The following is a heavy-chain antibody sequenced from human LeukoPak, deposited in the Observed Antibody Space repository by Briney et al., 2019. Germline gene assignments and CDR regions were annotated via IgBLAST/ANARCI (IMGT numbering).Heavy chain of an antibody. CDR2: IKQDGSEK. J-gene: IGHJ4*02. CDR1: GFTFSSYW. Sequence: GGSLRLSCAASGFTFSSYWMSWVRQAPGKGLEWVANIKQDGSEKYYVDSVKGRFTISRDNAKNSLYLQMNSLRAEDTAVYYCARDPRPHYDILTGYHYWGQGTLVTVSS. D-gene: IGHD3-9*01. V-gene: IGHV3-7*01. CDR3: ARDPRPHYDILTGYHY.